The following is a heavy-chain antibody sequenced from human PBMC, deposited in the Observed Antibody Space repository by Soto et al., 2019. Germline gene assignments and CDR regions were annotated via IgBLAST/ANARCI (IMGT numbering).Heavy chain of an antibody. CDR3: ARLRGCSRGLLRGYYYGMDV. D-gene: IGHD2-15*01. CDR1: GYSFTSYW. CDR2: IDPSDSYT. V-gene: IGHV5-10-1*01. J-gene: IGHJ6*02. Sequence: PGESLKISCKGSGYSFTSYWISWVRQMPGKGLEWMGRIDPSDSYTNYSPSFQGHVTISADKSISTAYLQWSSLKASDTAMYYCARLRGCSRGLLRGYYYGMDVWGQGTTVTVSS.